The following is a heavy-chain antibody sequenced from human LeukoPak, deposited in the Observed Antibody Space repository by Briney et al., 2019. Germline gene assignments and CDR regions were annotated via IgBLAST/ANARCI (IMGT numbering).Heavy chain of an antibody. V-gene: IGHV3-48*01. CDR1: GFTFSSYS. CDR2: ISSSGSTI. Sequence: GGSLRLSCAASGFTFSSYSMNWVRQAPGKGLEWVSYISSSGSTIYYADSVKGRFTISRDNSKNTLYLQMNSLRAEDTAVYYCAKDRQHLDYWGQGTLVTVSS. J-gene: IGHJ4*02. CDR3: AKDRQHLDY.